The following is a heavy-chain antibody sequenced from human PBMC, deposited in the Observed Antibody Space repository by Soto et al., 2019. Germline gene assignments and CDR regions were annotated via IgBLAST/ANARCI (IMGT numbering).Heavy chain of an antibody. V-gene: IGHV5-51*01. J-gene: IGHJ6*02. CDR2: IYPDDSDT. D-gene: IGHD1-26*01. CDR3: ARPGYSDYGMDI. Sequence: PGETLKISCQGSGYTFTNYWIGWVRQMPGKGLEWMGIIYPDDSDTRYSPSFRGQVTISVGKSISTAHLQWSSLKASDTAMYYCARPGYSDYGMDIWGQGTTVTVSS. CDR1: GYTFTNYW.